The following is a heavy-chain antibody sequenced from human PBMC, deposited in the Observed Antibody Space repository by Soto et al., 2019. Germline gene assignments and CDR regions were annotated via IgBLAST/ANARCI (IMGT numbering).Heavy chain of an antibody. V-gene: IGHV4-59*01. J-gene: IGHJ6*02. CDR3: SRDGDGRMTTNPCCYNGMDV. CDR1: GGSLGSYY. Sequence: QVQLQESGPGLVEASETLSLTCTVSGGSLGSYYWSWIRQPPGKGLEWIGYVFYTGRANYNASLKSRVSLSLDTSNSQFARKLSSVTAVDRGVYYCSRDGDGRMTTNPCCYNGMDVWGQGATVTVSS. CDR2: VFYTGRA. D-gene: IGHD4-4*01.